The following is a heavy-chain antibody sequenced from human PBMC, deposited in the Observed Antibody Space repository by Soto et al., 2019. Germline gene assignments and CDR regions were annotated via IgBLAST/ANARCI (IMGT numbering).Heavy chain of an antibody. CDR1: GGTFSSYA. Sequence: QVQLVQSGAEVKKPGSSVKVSCKASGGTFSSYAISWVRQAPGQGLEWMVGIIPIFGTANYAQKFQGRVTIPADESTSTAYMELSSLRSEDTAVYYCARGGGAYYDSSGYYDYYYYYYGMDVWGQGTTVTVSS. CDR2: IIPIFGTA. CDR3: ARGGGAYYDSSGYYDYYYYYYGMDV. V-gene: IGHV1-69*01. J-gene: IGHJ6*02. D-gene: IGHD3-22*01.